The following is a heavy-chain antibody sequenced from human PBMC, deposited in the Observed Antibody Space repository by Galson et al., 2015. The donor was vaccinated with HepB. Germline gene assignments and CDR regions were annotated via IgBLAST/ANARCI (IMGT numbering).Heavy chain of an antibody. V-gene: IGHV1-2*02. CDR2: INPNSGGT. CDR1: GYTFTGYY. CDR3: ARDSFWSGYYSEYYFDY. J-gene: IGHJ4*02. Sequence: SVKVSCKASGYTFTGYYMHWVRQAPGQGLEWVGWINPNSGGTNYAQKFQGRLTITRDTSISTAYMELSRLRSDDTAVYYCARDSFWSGYYSEYYFDYWGQGTLVTVSS. D-gene: IGHD3-3*01.